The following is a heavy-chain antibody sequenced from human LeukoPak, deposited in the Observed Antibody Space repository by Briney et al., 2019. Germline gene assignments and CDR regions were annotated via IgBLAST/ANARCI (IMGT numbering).Heavy chain of an antibody. V-gene: IGHV3-7*01. D-gene: IGHD2-15*01. CDR2: IKEDGSEK. CDR3: ARAGGYCSGGSCYRGYSWFDP. J-gene: IGHJ5*02. CDR1: GFTFSNYW. Sequence: GGSLSLSCAASGFTFSNYWMSWVRQAPGKGLEWVANIKEDGSEKYYVDSVKGRFTISRDNSKNTLYLQMNSLRVEDTAVYYCARAGGYCSGGSCYRGYSWFDPWGQGTLVTVSS.